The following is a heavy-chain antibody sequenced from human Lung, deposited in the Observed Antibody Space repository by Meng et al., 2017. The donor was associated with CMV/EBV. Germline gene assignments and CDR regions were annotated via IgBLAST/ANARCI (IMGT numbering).Heavy chain of an antibody. CDR3: ARGGPVAGKNWFDR. J-gene: IGHJ5*02. Sequence: GESXKISCVSSGLTFSSHPMTWVRQAPGKGLEWVSSISGSGGSTYSADSVQGRFTISRDNSKNTLYLQMSALRDEDTALYYCARGGPVAGKNWFDRWGHGTLVTVSS. D-gene: IGHD6-19*01. V-gene: IGHV3-23*01. CDR2: ISGSGGST. CDR1: GLTFSSHP.